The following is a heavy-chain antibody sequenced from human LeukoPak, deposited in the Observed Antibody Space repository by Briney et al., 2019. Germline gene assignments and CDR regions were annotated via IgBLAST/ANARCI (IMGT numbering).Heavy chain of an antibody. D-gene: IGHD5-12*01. V-gene: IGHV1-69*06. J-gene: IGHJ4*02. CDR1: GGTFSSYA. CDR2: IIPIFGTA. Sequence: VASVKVSCKASGGTFSSYAISWVRQAPGQGLEWMGGIIPIFGTANYAQKFQGRITITADKSTSTAYMELSSLRSEDTAVYYCTTDSGYAGFDYWGQGTLVTVSS. CDR3: TTDSGYAGFDY.